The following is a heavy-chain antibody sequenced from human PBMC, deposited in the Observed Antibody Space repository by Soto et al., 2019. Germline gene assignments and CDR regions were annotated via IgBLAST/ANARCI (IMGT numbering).Heavy chain of an antibody. J-gene: IGHJ5*02. CDR1: GDSVSSNSAA. CDR3: ARDNTLWEQQLGRFDP. D-gene: IGHD6-13*01. Sequence: PSQTLSLTCAISGDSVSSNSAAWNWIRQSPSRGLEWLGGTYYRSKWYNDYALSVKSRITINPDTSKNQFSLQLNSVTPEDTAVYYCARDNTLWEQQLGRFDPWGQGTLVTVSS. V-gene: IGHV6-1*01. CDR2: TYYRSKWYN.